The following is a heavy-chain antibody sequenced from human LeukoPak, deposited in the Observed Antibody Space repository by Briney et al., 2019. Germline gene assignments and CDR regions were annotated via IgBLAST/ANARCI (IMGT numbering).Heavy chain of an antibody. CDR1: GGSFSGYY. D-gene: IGHD2-8*02. CDR2: IYTSGST. CDR3: ARDVTGWFDP. J-gene: IGHJ5*02. Sequence: SETLSLTCAVYGGSFSGYYWSWIRQPAGKGLEWIGRIYTSGSTNYNPSLKSRVTMSVDTSKNQFSLKLSSVTAADTAVFYCARDVTGWFDPWGQGTLVTVSS. V-gene: IGHV4-4*07.